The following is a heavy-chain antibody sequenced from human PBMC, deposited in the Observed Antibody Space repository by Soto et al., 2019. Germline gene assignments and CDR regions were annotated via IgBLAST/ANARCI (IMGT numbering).Heavy chain of an antibody. Sequence: GGSLRLSCAASGFTFSSYAMNWVRQAPGKGLEWVGRIKSKTDGGTTDYAAPVKGRFTISRDDSKNTLYLQMNSLKTEDTAVYYCTTRMTTVTINYYYYYGMDVWGQGTTVTVSS. CDR2: IKSKTDGGTT. J-gene: IGHJ6*02. CDR3: TTRMTTVTINYYYYYGMDV. D-gene: IGHD4-4*01. V-gene: IGHV3-15*07. CDR1: GFTFSSYA.